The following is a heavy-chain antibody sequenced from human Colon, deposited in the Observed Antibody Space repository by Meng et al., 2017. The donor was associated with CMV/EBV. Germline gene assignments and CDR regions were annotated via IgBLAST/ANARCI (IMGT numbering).Heavy chain of an antibody. CDR2: IYYSGRT. CDR1: GGSIGRVSYY. CDR3: AGAIEQWKVLNYFDY. V-gene: IGHV4-39*07. Sequence: SETLSLTCSVSGGSIGRVSYYWGWIRQAPGKGLEWIGSIYYSGRTYNNPSLKSRVTMSVDTSKNQYSLKLASVTAADTAVYYCAGAIEQWKVLNYFDYWGQGTQVTVSS. J-gene: IGHJ4*02. D-gene: IGHD6-19*01.